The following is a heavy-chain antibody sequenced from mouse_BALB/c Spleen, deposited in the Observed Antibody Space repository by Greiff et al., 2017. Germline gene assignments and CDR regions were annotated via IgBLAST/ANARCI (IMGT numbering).Heavy chain of an antibody. CDR1: GYTFTDYN. Sequence: VQLKQSGPELVKPGASVKISCKASGYTFTDYNMHWVKQSHGKSLEWIGYIYPYNGGTGYNQKFKSKATLTVDNSSSTAYMELRSLTSEDSAVYYCATTVVAPFDYWGQGTTLTVSS. CDR2: IYPYNGGT. CDR3: ATTVVAPFDY. D-gene: IGHD1-1*01. V-gene: IGHV1S29*02. J-gene: IGHJ2*01.